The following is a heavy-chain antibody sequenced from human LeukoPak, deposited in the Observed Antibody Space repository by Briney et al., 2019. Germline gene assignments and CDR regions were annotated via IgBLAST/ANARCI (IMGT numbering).Heavy chain of an antibody. V-gene: IGHV3-9*01. CDR1: GFTFENYA. CDR3: LKDMDNNGWG. Sequence: PGRSLRLSCEASGFTFENYAIHWVRQAPGKGPEWVSGISWNGDYIGYADSVKGRFTISRDNSKKSLYLQMNSLRPEDTALYYCLKDMDNNGWGWGQGTLVTVSS. J-gene: IGHJ4*02. D-gene: IGHD3-22*01. CDR2: ISWNGDYI.